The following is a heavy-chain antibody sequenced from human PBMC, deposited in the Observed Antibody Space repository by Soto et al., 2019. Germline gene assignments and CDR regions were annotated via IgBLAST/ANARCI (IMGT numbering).Heavy chain of an antibody. CDR2: ISGSSGST. CDR1: GFTFSSYA. V-gene: IGHV3-23*01. J-gene: IGHJ5*02. CDR3: AKDVAYSSSWYWWFDP. D-gene: IGHD6-13*01. Sequence: PGGSLRLSCAASGFTFSSYAMSWVRQAPGKGLEWVSAISGSSGSTYYADSVKGRFTISRDNSKNTLYLQMNSLRAEDTAVYYCAKDVAYSSSWYWWFDPWGQGTLVTVSS.